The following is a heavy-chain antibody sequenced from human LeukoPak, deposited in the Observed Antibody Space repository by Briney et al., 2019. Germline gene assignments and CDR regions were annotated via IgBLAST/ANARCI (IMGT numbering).Heavy chain of an antibody. CDR2: IIPIFGTA. V-gene: IGHV1-69*06. D-gene: IGHD5-18*01. J-gene: IGHJ4*02. Sequence: GSSVKVSCKACGGTFSSYAISWVRQAPGQGLEWMGRIIPIFGTANYAQKFQGRVTITADKSTSTAYMELSSLRSEDTAVYYCARGGYSYGRGVTYFDYWGRGTLVTVSS. CDR1: GGTFSSYA. CDR3: ARGGYSYGRGVTYFDY.